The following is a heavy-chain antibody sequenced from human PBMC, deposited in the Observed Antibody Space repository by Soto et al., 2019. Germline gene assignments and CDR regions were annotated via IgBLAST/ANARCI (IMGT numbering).Heavy chain of an antibody. V-gene: IGHV3-15*01. Sequence: GSLRLSCAASEFTFANAWISWVRQAPGKGLEWVARIKSKADGGTTDYAAPVKGRFTISRDESQNTLYLQMNSLKTEDTAVYYCTSLYYGHWGQGTLVTVSS. CDR1: EFTFANAW. J-gene: IGHJ4*02. CDR3: TSLYYGH. D-gene: IGHD4-17*01. CDR2: IKSKADGGTT.